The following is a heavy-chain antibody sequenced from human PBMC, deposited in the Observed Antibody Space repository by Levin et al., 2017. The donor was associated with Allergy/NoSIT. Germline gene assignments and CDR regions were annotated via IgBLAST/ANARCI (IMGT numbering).Heavy chain of an antibody. V-gene: IGHV3-30*18. CDR3: AKDRGNYNGYFDF. D-gene: IGHD1-26*01. J-gene: IGHJ4*02. CDR2: ISNDGSTQ. CDR1: GFTFRSYG. Sequence: SCAASGFTFRSYGMHWVRQAPGKGLEWVAIISNDGSTQYYADSVKGRFTISRDNSKNTLYLETSSLRVEDTAVYYCAKDRGNYNGYFDFWGQGALVTVSS.